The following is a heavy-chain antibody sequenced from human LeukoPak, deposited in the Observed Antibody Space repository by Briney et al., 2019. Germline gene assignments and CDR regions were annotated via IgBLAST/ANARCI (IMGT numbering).Heavy chain of an antibody. Sequence: GGSLRLSCAASGFTFSSKWMSWVRQAPGKGLEWVANIKYDGSEKYYVDSVKGRFTISRDNAKNSLYLQMNSLRAEDTAVYYCARGSLWGSYRPIDYWGQGTLVTVSS. D-gene: IGHD3-16*02. J-gene: IGHJ4*02. CDR2: IKYDGSEK. CDR1: GFTFSSKW. CDR3: ARGSLWGSYRPIDY. V-gene: IGHV3-7*01.